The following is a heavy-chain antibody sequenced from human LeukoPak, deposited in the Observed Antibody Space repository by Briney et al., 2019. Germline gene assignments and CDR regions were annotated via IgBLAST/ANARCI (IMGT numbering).Heavy chain of an antibody. Sequence: GGSLRLSCAASGFTFSNYGMHWVRQAPGKGLEWVTFIRYDGTNKYYADSVKGRFTISRDNSKNMLYLQMNSLTSEDTAVYYCAKTLVSAAIFGALHIWGQGSLVTVSS. CDR1: GFTFSNYG. CDR3: AKTLVSAAIFGALHI. J-gene: IGHJ3*02. CDR2: IRYDGTNK. V-gene: IGHV3-30*02. D-gene: IGHD2-2*01.